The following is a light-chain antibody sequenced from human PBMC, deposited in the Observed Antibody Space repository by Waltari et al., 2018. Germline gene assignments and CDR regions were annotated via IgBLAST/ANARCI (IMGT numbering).Light chain of an antibody. J-gene: IGLJ3*02. CDR1: SLRTPY. CDR3: HSRNGRNNEVV. Sequence: SSELTQGPAVSVALGQTVKITCQGDSLRTPYASWYQLKPGQATVLVLFGKEKRPSGFPDRFSGYSSGTTSSLTVTGAQAEDEADYYCHSRNGRNNEVVFGGGTKLTVL. V-gene: IGLV3-19*01. CDR2: GKE.